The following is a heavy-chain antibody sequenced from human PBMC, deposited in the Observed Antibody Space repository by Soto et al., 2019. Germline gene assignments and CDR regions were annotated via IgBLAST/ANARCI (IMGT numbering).Heavy chain of an antibody. V-gene: IGHV4-59*08. J-gene: IGHJ4*02. CDR1: GGSINNYY. D-gene: IGHD3-10*01. CDR3: ARQGNYYGSGPEDY. Sequence: QVQLQESGPGLVKPSETLSLTCTVSGGSINNYYWSWIRQPPGKGLEWIGYIYYSGSTNYNPSLKSRVTISVDTSKNQYSQKLNSVTAADTAVYYCARQGNYYGSGPEDYWGQGTLVTVSS. CDR2: IYYSGST.